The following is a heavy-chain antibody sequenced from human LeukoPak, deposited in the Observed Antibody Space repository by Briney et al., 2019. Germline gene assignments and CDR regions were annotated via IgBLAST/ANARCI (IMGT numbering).Heavy chain of an antibody. CDR1: GYTFTSYD. CDR2: MNPNSGNT. Sequence: ASVKVSCRASGYTFTSYDINWVRQATGQGLEWMGWMNPNSGNTGYAQKFQGRVTMTRNTSISTAYMELSSLRSEDTAVYYCARMSGPRGALDIWGQGTMVTVSS. J-gene: IGHJ3*02. CDR3: ARMSGPRGALDI. V-gene: IGHV1-8*01.